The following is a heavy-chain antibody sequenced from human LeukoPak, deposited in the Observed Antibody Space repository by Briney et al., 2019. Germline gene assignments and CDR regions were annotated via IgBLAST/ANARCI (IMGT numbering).Heavy chain of an antibody. J-gene: IGHJ4*02. D-gene: IGHD2-8*01. V-gene: IGHV1-18*01. CDR2: ISAYNGNT. CDR1: GGTLSSHA. Sequence: ASVKVSCKASGGTLSSHAISWVRQAPGQGLEWMGWISAYNGNTNYAQKLQGRVTMTTDTSTSTAYMELRSLRSDDTAVYYCARVELLMVYALSGYWGQGTLVTVSS. CDR3: ARVELLMVYALSGY.